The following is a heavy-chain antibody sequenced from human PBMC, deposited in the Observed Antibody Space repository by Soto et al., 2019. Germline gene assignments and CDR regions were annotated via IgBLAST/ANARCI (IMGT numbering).Heavy chain of an antibody. CDR3: AREASAVISLDF. Sequence: QVQLVHSEAEVKKPGASVKVSCKASGYTFTAYSMHWVRQAPGQGLEWVGWCNPNSGDTIYAQKFQGRVTLTSETSIGTAYMELYSLTSDDTAVYYCAREASAVISLDFWGQGTMVTVSS. V-gene: IGHV1-2*02. J-gene: IGHJ4*02. CDR2: CNPNSGDT. CDR1: GYTFTAYS. D-gene: IGHD6-19*01.